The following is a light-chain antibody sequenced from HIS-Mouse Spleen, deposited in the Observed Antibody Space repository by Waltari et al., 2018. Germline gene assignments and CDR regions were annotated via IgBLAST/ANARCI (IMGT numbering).Light chain of an antibody. CDR1: ALPKKY. CDR2: EDS. CDR3: YSTDSSGNHRV. V-gene: IGLV3-10*01. J-gene: IGLJ2*01. Sequence: SYELTQPPSVSVSPGQTARITCSGDALPKKYAYWYQQKSGQAPVLVIYEDSKRPSGIPDRFSGSSSGTMATLTISGAKVEDEADYYCYSTDSSGNHRVFGGGTKLTVL.